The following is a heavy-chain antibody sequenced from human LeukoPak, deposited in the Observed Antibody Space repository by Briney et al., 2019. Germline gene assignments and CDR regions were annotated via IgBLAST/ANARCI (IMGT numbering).Heavy chain of an antibody. D-gene: IGHD6-19*01. Sequence: SETLSLTCTVSGGSISSYYWSWIRQPAGKGLEWIGRIYTSGSTNYNPSLKRRVTMSVDTSKNQFSLKLSSVTAADTAVYYCASGYSSGWYKNWGQGTLVTVSS. CDR2: IYTSGST. CDR1: GGSISSYY. J-gene: IGHJ4*02. V-gene: IGHV4-4*07. CDR3: ASGYSSGWYKN.